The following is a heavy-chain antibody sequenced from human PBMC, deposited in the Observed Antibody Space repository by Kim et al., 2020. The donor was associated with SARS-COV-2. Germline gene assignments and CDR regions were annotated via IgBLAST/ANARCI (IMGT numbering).Heavy chain of an antibody. CDR3: ARDRGMVRGEKNDY. CDR2: ISSSSSYI. Sequence: GGSLRLSCAASGFTFSSYSMNWVRQAPGKGLEWVSSISSSSSYIYYADSVKGRFTISRDNAKNSLYLQMNSLRAEDTAVYYCARDRGMVRGEKNDYWAREPWSPSPQ. D-gene: IGHD3-10*01. J-gene: IGHJ4*02. V-gene: IGHV3-21*01. CDR1: GFTFSSYS.